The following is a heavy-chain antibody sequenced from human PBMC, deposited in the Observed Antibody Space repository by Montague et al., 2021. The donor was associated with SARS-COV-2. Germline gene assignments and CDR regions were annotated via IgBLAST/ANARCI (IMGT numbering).Heavy chain of an antibody. V-gene: IGHV4-59*08. D-gene: IGHD4/OR15-4a*01. CDR3: ARRRERCSDALDI. CDR2: IYYSRST. Sequence: SETLSLTCTVSGGSISSYYWSWIRQPPGKGLEWIGYIYYSRSTNYNPSLKSRVTISVDTSKNQFSLKLRSVTAADTAVYYCARRRERCSDALDIWGQGTMVTVSS. CDR1: GGSISSYY. J-gene: IGHJ3*02.